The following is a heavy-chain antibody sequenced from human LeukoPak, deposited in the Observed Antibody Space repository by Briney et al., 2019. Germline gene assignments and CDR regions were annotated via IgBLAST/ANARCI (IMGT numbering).Heavy chain of an antibody. V-gene: IGHV4-59*01. CDR3: ARGSGYSSSWYDS. J-gene: IGHJ5*01. CDR2: IYYSGNT. D-gene: IGHD6-13*01. CDR1: GGSISSFY. Sequence: SETLSLTCTVSGGSISSFYWSWIRQPPGKGLQWIGYIYYSGNTDYNPSLKSRVTISVDTSKNQFSLKLSSVTAADTAVYYCARGSGYSSSWYDSWGQGTLVTVSS.